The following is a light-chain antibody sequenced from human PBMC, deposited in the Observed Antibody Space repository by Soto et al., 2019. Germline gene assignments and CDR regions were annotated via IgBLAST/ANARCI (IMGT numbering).Light chain of an antibody. CDR1: SSDVGGYNY. CDR2: DVS. V-gene: IGLV2-14*01. Sequence: QSALTQPASVSGSPVQSITISCTGTSSDVGGYNYVSWYQQHPGKAPKLMIYDVSNRPSGVSNRFSGSKSGNTASLTISGLQAEDEADYYCSSYTSSSTLEVFGTG. J-gene: IGLJ1*01. CDR3: SSYTSSSTLEV.